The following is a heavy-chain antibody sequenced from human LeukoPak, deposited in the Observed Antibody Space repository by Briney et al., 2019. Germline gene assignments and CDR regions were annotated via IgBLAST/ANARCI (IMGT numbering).Heavy chain of an antibody. J-gene: IGHJ4*02. CDR2: IIPIFGIA. V-gene: IGHV1-69*01. CDR3: ATLLGNCGGDCYSDY. Sequence: SVKVSCKASGGTFSSYAISWVRQAPGQGLEWMGGIIPIFGIANYAQKFQGRVTITADESTSTAYMELSSLRSEDTAVYYCATLLGNCGGDCYSDYWGQGTLVTVSS. D-gene: IGHD2-21*02. CDR1: GGTFSSYA.